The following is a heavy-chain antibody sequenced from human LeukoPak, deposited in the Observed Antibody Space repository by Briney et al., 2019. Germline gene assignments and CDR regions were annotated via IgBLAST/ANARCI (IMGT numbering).Heavy chain of an antibody. D-gene: IGHD2-2*01. CDR1: GFTFTSHS. CDR2: ISPDSIHI. Sequence: GGSLRLSCEAAGFTFTSHSMNWVRQAPGRGLEWVSSISPDSIHISYADSVRGRFTISRDNAKSSLFLQMNSLRAEDTAVYYCARCSSTGCASSPLAGYLYWGQGTLVTVSS. J-gene: IGHJ4*02. V-gene: IGHV3-21*01. CDR3: ARCSSTGCASSPLAGYLY.